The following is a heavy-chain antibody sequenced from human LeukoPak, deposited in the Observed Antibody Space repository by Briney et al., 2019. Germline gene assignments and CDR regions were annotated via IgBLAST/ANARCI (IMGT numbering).Heavy chain of an antibody. V-gene: IGHV3-74*03. CDR3: ARDDRGVGHAFDI. J-gene: IGHJ3*02. Sequence: GGSLRLSCAASGFTFSSTWMHWVRQVPGKGLVWVARITSDGSSTTYAESVKGRFTISRDNAKNTLYLEMDSLRAEDTAVYYCARDDRGVGHAFDIWGQGTMVTVSS. CDR2: ITSDGSST. CDR1: GFTFSSTW. D-gene: IGHD3-10*01.